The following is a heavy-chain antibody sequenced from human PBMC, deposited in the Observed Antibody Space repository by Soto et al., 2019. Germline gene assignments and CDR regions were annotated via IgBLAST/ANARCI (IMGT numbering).Heavy chain of an antibody. CDR1: GFSFSINAVG. CDR3: ARHYSGSYFDY. D-gene: IGHD1-26*01. Sequence: QITLKESGPTLVKPTQTLTLTCTFSGFSFSINAVGVGWIRQPPGKALEWLALIYWDDDKRYSPSLKSRLTIPKDTPKKPVVLTITNMDPVDTATYYCARHYSGSYFDYWGQGTLVTVSS. V-gene: IGHV2-5*02. J-gene: IGHJ4*02. CDR2: IYWDDDK.